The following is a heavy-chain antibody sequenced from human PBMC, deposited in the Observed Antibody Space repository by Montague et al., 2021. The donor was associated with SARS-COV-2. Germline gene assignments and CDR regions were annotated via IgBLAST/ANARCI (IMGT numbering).Heavy chain of an antibody. V-gene: IGHV4-39*02. CDR1: GGSISTYYY. Sequence: SETLSLTCTVSGGSISTYYYWGWIRQPPGRGLEWIGSFYYGGSNXYHPSLKSRVTISVDTSMNHFSLQLSSVTAADTAVYYWARDQGVYWSGVSCYNFDYWGQGTLVTVSS. CDR2: FYYGGSN. J-gene: IGHJ4*02. D-gene: IGHD2-15*01. CDR3: ARDQGVYWSGVSCYNFDY.